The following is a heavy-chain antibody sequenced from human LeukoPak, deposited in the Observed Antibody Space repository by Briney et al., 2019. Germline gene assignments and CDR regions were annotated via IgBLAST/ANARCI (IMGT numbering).Heavy chain of an antibody. Sequence: ASVKVSCKASGYTFTCYYMHWVRQAPGQGLEWMGWINPNSGGTNYAQKFQGGVTMTRDTSISTAYMELSRLRSDDTAVYYCAREGKHIAAAGKTYNWFDPWGQGTLVTVSS. D-gene: IGHD6-13*01. CDR1: GYTFTCYY. J-gene: IGHJ5*02. CDR3: AREGKHIAAAGKTYNWFDP. V-gene: IGHV1-2*02. CDR2: INPNSGGT.